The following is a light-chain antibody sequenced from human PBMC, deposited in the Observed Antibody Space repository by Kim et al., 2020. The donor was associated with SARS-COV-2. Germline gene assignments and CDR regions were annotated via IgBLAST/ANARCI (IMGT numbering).Light chain of an antibody. CDR1: GSNIGANFD. CDR2: GNT. V-gene: IGLV1-40*01. Sequence: QRVTFSCTGSGSNIGANFDVHWYQHLPGTAPKRLIYGNTNRPSGVPDRFSGSKSGTSASLAIIGLQAEDEADYYCQSYDNSLNSYVFGTGTKVTVL. CDR3: QSYDNSLNSYV. J-gene: IGLJ1*01.